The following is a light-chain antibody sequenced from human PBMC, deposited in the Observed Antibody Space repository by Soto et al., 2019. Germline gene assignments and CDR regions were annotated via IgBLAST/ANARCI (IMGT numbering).Light chain of an antibody. CDR2: DVS. CDR1: SSDVGGYNY. Sequence: QSALTQPASVSGSPGQSITSSCTGTSSDVGGYNYVSWYQQHPGKAPKLMIYDVSNRPSGVSNRFSGSKSGNTASLTISGLQAEDEADYYCSSYTSSNTLEVFGGGTQLTVL. V-gene: IGLV2-14*03. J-gene: IGLJ2*01. CDR3: SSYTSSNTLEV.